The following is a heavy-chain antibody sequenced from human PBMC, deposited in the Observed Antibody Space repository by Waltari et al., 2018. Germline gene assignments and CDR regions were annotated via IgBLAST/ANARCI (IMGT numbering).Heavy chain of an antibody. CDR2: INPNSGGT. J-gene: IGHJ6*02. D-gene: IGHD6-13*01. Sequence: QVQLVQSGAQVKKPGASVKVSCKASGYTFTGYYMHWVRQAPGQGLEWMGWINPNSGGTNYAQKFQGMVTMTRDTSISTAYMELSRLRSDDTAVYYCARRGQQQLVHYYYYGMDVWGQGTTVTVSS. CDR1: GYTFTGYY. CDR3: ARRGQQQLVHYYYYGMDV. V-gene: IGHV1-2*02.